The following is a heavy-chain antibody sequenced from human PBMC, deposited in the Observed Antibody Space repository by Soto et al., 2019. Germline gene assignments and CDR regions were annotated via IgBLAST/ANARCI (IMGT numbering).Heavy chain of an antibody. Sequence: GGSLRLSCAASGFTFSSYSMNWVRQAPGKGLEWVSSISSSSSYIYYADSVKGRFTISRDNAKNSLYLQMNSLRAEDTAVYYCARTGQGSQSYGDYYSVGQDDAFDIWGQGTMVTVSS. V-gene: IGHV3-21*01. CDR3: ARTGQGSQSYGDYYSVGQDDAFDI. CDR1: GFTFSSYS. D-gene: IGHD4-17*01. J-gene: IGHJ3*02. CDR2: ISSSSSYI.